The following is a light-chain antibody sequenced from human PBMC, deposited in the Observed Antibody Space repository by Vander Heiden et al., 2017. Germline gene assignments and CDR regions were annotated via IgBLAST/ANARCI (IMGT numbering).Light chain of an antibody. V-gene: IGKV4-1*01. CDR2: WAS. J-gene: IGKJ2*01. CDR1: QSVLHHYYNKNC. CDR3: HQYPTAPYT. Sequence: DIVMTQSPDSLAVSLGGRATISGKSSQSVLHHYYNKNCRAWYQQKPGQPPKLLLYWASTRAPGVPVRFSASGSGTDFTLTISSLQAEDAAVSYCHQYPTAPYTFGPGTEPAIK.